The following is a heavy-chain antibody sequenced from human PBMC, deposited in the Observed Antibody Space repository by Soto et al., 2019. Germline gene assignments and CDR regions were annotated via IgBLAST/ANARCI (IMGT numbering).Heavy chain of an antibody. Sequence: QVRLVESGGGVVQPGRSLRLSCAASGFTFSSYAMNWVRQAPGKGLEWVALISYDGSNKYYADSVKGRFTISRDSSKNTLYLQMNSLRDADTAFYYCGRCSSTSCHLGSDYWGQGTLVTVSS. CDR1: GFTFSSYA. CDR2: ISYDGSNK. V-gene: IGHV3-30-3*01. CDR3: GRCSSTSCHLGSDY. J-gene: IGHJ4*02. D-gene: IGHD2-2*01.